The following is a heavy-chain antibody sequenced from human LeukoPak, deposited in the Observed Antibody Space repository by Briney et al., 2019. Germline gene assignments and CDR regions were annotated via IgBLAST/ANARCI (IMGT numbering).Heavy chain of an antibody. J-gene: IGHJ4*02. Sequence: GSLRLSCAASGFTFSSYAMHWVRQPPGKGLEWVSSISSSSSYIYYADSVKGRFTISRDNAKKSLFLQMNSLRAEDTAVYYCARATTYDILTGYSDYWGQGTLVTVSS. CDR1: GFTFSSYA. V-gene: IGHV3-21*01. CDR3: ARATTYDILTGYSDY. CDR2: ISSSSSYI. D-gene: IGHD3-9*01.